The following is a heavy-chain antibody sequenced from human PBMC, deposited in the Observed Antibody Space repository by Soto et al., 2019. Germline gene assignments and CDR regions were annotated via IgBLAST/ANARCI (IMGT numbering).Heavy chain of an antibody. CDR2: INHSGST. Sequence: QVQLQQWGAGLLKPSETLSLTCAVYGGSFSGYYWSWIRQPPGKGREWIGEINHSGSTNYNSSLKSRVTMAVASTMRHFALQVGYATAADADVYHCASHAVITGYHYYYRTDVCAQGTTVAVSS. CDR3: ASHAVITGYHYYYRTDV. V-gene: IGHV4-34*01. D-gene: IGHD4-4*01. J-gene: IGHJ6*01. CDR1: GGSFSGYY.